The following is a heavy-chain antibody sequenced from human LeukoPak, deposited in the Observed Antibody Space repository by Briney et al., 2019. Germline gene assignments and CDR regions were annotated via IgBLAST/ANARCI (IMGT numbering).Heavy chain of an antibody. V-gene: IGHV3-23*01. CDR1: GFTVSSNY. CDR2: ISGSGGST. CDR3: AKVEQQLVFDY. J-gene: IGHJ4*02. D-gene: IGHD6-13*01. Sequence: PGGSLRLSCAASGFTVSSNYMSWVRQAPGKGLEWVSAISGSGGSTYYADSVKGRFTISRDNSKNTLYLQMNSLRAEDTAVYYCAKVEQQLVFDYWGQGTLVTVSS.